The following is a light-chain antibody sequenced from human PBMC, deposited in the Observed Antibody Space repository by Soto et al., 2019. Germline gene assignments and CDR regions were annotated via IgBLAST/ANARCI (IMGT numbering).Light chain of an antibody. CDR3: QQYNSYRT. CDR1: QSISRW. V-gene: IGKV1-5*01. CDR2: DAS. J-gene: IGKJ1*01. Sequence: IHMTHAPATLSASVGDRVTITCRARQSISRWLAWYQQKPGKAPKLLIYDASILESGVPSRFTGSGSGTEFTLTISSLQPDDFATYYCQQYNSYRTFGQGTKVDIK.